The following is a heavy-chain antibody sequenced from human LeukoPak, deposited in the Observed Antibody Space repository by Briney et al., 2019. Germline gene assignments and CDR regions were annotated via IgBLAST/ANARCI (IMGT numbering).Heavy chain of an antibody. CDR1: GASFNSDDQY. D-gene: IGHD2-2*01. Sequence: PSETLSLTCTVSGASFNSDDQYWNWIRQSPGKGLEWIGSIHPSGMLYNNPSLESRVTISIDTSKNQFSLKLSSVTAADTAVYYCARGWGLTRDIVVVPAAPRTWWFDPWGQGTLVTVSS. CDR3: ARGWGLTRDIVVVPAAPRTWWFDP. V-gene: IGHV4-39*07. CDR2: IHPSGML. J-gene: IGHJ5*02.